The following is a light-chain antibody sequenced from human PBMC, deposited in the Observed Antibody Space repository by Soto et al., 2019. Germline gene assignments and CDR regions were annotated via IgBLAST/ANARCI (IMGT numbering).Light chain of an antibody. J-gene: IGKJ1*01. CDR1: QTVSSNF. CDR3: QQYAISPET. V-gene: IGKV3-20*01. CDR2: GAS. Sequence: VFKQSPDTLYVSKGERATLSCRASQTVSSNFLAWYQQRPGQAPRLLIYGASSRAAGIPDRFSGSGSGTDFTLTISRLEPEDLAVYYCQQYAISPETFCQ.